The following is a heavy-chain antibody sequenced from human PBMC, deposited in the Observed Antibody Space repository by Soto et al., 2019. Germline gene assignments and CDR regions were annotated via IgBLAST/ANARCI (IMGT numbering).Heavy chain of an antibody. CDR1: GGSFNSGSYS. Sequence: PSETLSLTCTVSGGSFNSGSYSWSWIRQPQGKGLEGNGYVYHTGRTSYNPNIQSRISISMATTKNHFSLNPDSVTATDAAVYFCARDFVYFDSWGQGTLVTVSS. J-gene: IGHJ4*02. D-gene: IGHD3-3*01. V-gene: IGHV4-61*03. CDR2: VYHTGRT. CDR3: ARDFVYFDS.